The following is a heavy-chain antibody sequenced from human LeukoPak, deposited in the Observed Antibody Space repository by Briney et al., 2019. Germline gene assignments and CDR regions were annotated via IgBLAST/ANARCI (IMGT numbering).Heavy chain of an antibody. CDR3: ARDPTRDFWSGYYSSRGGTHFDY. J-gene: IGHJ4*02. V-gene: IGHV3-7*01. Sequence: PGGSLRLSCAASGFTFSSYWMSWVRQAPGKGLEWVANIKQDGSEKYYVDSVKGRFTISRDNAKNSLYLQMNSLRAEDTAVYYCARDPTRDFWSGYYSSRGGTHFDYWGQGTLVTVSS. D-gene: IGHD3-3*01. CDR1: GFTFSSYW. CDR2: IKQDGSEK.